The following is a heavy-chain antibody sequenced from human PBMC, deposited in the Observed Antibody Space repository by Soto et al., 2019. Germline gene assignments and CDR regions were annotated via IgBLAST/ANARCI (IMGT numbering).Heavy chain of an antibody. CDR2: IYWDDDK. Sequence: QITLKESGPTLVKPTQTLTLTCTFSGFSLSTSGVAVGWIRQPPGKALEWLALIYWDDDKRYSPSMKGRLTXTXDTSKNQVVLIMTNMDPEDTATYYCAHRLTATAFDIWGQGTMVTVSS. CDR1: GFSLSTSGVA. V-gene: IGHV2-5*02. CDR3: AHRLTATAFDI. D-gene: IGHD2-21*02. J-gene: IGHJ3*02.